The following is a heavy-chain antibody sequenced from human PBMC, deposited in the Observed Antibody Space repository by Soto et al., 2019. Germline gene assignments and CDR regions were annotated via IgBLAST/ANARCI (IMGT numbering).Heavy chain of an antibody. CDR1: GFTFSDYY. D-gene: IGHD5-18*01. CDR3: ARDLDTAMVLFDY. Sequence: PGGSLRLSCAAPGFTFSDYYMSWIRQAPGKGLEWVSYISSSGSTIYYADSVKGRFTISRDNAKNSLYLQMNSLRAEDTAVYYCARDLDTAMVLFDYWGQGTLVTVSS. CDR2: ISSSGSTI. V-gene: IGHV3-11*01. J-gene: IGHJ4*02.